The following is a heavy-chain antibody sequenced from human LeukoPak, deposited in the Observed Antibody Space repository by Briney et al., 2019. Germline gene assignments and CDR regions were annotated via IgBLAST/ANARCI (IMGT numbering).Heavy chain of an antibody. CDR2: IKSKTDGGTT. J-gene: IGHJ4*02. CDR1: GFTFSNAW. D-gene: IGHD3-10*01. CDR3: TTERTYYYGSGSYFARGTFDY. Sequence: GGSLRLSCAASGFTFSNAWMSWVRQAPGKGLEWVGRIKSKTDGGTTDYAAPVKGRFTISRDGSKNTLYLQMNSLKTEDTAVYYCTTERTYYYGSGSYFARGTFDYWGQGTLVTVSS. V-gene: IGHV3-15*01.